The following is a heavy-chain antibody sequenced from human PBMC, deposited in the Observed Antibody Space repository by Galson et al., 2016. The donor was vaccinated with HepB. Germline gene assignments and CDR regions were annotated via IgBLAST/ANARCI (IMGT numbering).Heavy chain of an antibody. CDR3: ARDPRKIRYQLLEIYHYYYAMDL. V-gene: IGHV3-33*01. CDR1: GFTFSSYG. J-gene: IGHJ6*02. CDR2: IWYDGSNK. D-gene: IGHD2-2*01. Sequence: SLRLSCAASGFTFSSYGMHWVRQAPGKGLEWVAVIWYDGSNKYYADSVKGRFTISRDNSKNTLYLQMNSLRSDDTAVYYFARDPRKIRYQLLEIYHYYYAMDLWGQGTTVTV.